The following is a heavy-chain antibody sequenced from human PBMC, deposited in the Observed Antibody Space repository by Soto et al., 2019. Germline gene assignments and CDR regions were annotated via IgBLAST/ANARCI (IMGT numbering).Heavy chain of an antibody. J-gene: IGHJ6*02. CDR1: GYTFTSYG. Sequence: ASVKVSCKASGYTFTSYGISWVRQAPGQGLEWMGWISAYNGNTNYAQKLQGRVTMTTDTSTSTAYIELRSLRSDDTAVYYCASRYCSGGSCYSPIYGMDVWGQGTTVTVSS. V-gene: IGHV1-18*01. CDR3: ASRYCSGGSCYSPIYGMDV. CDR2: ISAYNGNT. D-gene: IGHD2-15*01.